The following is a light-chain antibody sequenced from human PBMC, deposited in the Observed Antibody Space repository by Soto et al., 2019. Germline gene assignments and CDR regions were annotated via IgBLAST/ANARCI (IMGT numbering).Light chain of an antibody. CDR2: AAS. CDR1: QRISSY. CDR3: QQLNSYPQDT. Sequence: DIQMTQSPSSLSASVGDRVTITCRASQRISSYLAWYQQKPGKAPKLLIYAASTLQSGVPSRFSGSGSGTEFTLTISSLQPEDFATYYCQQLNSYPQDTFGQGTRLEIK. V-gene: IGKV1-9*01. J-gene: IGKJ5*01.